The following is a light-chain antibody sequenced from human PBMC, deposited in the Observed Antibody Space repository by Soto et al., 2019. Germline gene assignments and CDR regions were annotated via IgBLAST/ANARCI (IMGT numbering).Light chain of an antibody. J-gene: IGLJ3*02. CDR2: DNY. CDR3: GTWDSSLSAEV. Sequence: QPVLTQPPPVSAAPGQKVTVSCSGSSSNIGNNDVSWYQQFPGTSPKLLIYDNYKRPSGIPDRFSGSKSGTSATLGITGLQTGDEADYYCGTWDSSLSAEVFGGGTQRTVL. V-gene: IGLV1-51*01. CDR1: SSNIGNND.